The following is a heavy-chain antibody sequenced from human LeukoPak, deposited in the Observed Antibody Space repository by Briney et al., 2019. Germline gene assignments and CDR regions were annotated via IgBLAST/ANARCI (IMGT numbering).Heavy chain of an antibody. CDR3: ATSAQTYYYDSSAYYYNWFHP. Sequence: SETLSLTCAVYGGSFSGYYWSWIRQPPGKGLEWIGEINHSGSTNYNPSLKRRVTISADTSKNQFSLKLSSVTAADTAVYYCATSAQTYYYDSSAYYYNWFHPWGQGTLVTVSS. J-gene: IGHJ5*02. V-gene: IGHV4-34*01. CDR1: GGSFSGYY. CDR2: INHSGST. D-gene: IGHD3-22*01.